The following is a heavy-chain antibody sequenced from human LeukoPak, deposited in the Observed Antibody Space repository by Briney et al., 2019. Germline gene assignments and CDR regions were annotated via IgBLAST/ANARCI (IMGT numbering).Heavy chain of an antibody. CDR3: ARSRYSGYDRALDY. V-gene: IGHV1-2*02. J-gene: IGHJ4*02. CDR2: INPNSGGT. CDR1: GYTFTGYY. Sequence: GASVKVSCKASGYTFTGYYTHWVRQAPGQGLEWMGWINPNSGGTNYAQKFQGRVTMTRDTSISTAYMELSRLRSDDTAVYYCARSRYSGYDRALDYWGQGTLVTVSS. D-gene: IGHD5-12*01.